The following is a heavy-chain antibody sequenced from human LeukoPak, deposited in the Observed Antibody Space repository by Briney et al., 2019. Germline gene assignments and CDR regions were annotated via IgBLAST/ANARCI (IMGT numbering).Heavy chain of an antibody. Sequence: ASVKVSCKASGYTFTGYYMHWVRQAPGQGLEWMGWINPNSGGTNHAQKFQGRVTMTRDTSISTAYMELSRLRSDDTAVYYCASSEGTVTREYYYYGMDVWGQGTTVTVSS. J-gene: IGHJ6*02. V-gene: IGHV1-2*02. CDR3: ASSEGTVTREYYYYGMDV. CDR1: GYTFTGYY. CDR2: INPNSGGT. D-gene: IGHD4-17*01.